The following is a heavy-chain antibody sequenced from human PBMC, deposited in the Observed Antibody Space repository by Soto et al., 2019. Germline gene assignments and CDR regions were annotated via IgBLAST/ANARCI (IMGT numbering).Heavy chain of an antibody. Sequence: GGSLRLSCAASGFTFSSYAMSWVRQAPGKGLEWVSAISGSGGSTYYADSVKGRFTISRDNSKNTLYLQMNSLRAEDTAVYYCAKDRGYDFWSGYQDDAFDIWGQGTMVTVSS. J-gene: IGHJ3*02. CDR2: ISGSGGST. V-gene: IGHV3-23*01. D-gene: IGHD3-3*01. CDR3: AKDRGYDFWSGYQDDAFDI. CDR1: GFTFSSYA.